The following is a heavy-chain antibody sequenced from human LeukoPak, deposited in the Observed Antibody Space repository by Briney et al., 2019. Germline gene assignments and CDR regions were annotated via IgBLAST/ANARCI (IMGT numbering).Heavy chain of an antibody. V-gene: IGHV3-30*18. CDR1: GFTFSSYG. Sequence: PWGSLRLSCAASGFTFSSYGMHWVRQAPGKGLEWVAVISYDGSNKYYADSVKGRFTISRDNSKNTLYLQMNSLRAEDTAVYYCAKGDGSYYYYYGMDVWGQGTTVTVSS. D-gene: IGHD1-26*01. CDR2: ISYDGSNK. J-gene: IGHJ6*02. CDR3: AKGDGSYYYYYGMDV.